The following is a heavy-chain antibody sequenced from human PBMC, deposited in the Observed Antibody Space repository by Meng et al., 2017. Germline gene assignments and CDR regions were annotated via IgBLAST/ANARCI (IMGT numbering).Heavy chain of an antibody. CDR3: AREPYGYVTDY. D-gene: IGHD5-18*01. V-gene: IGHV7-4-1*02. CDR2: NNTNTGNP. J-gene: IGHJ4*02. CDR1: GYNFTSYA. Sequence: PGASEKVSVKASGYNFTSYAMNLLCQGPVQGLGWIVWNNTNTGNPTYAQVFTGRFVFSVNSAVRTAYLQISSRKSEGTAVYYCAREPYGYVTDYWGQGTLVTVSS.